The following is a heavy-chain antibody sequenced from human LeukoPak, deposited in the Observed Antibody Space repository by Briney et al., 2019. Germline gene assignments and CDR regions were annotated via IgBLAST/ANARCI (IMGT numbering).Heavy chain of an antibody. D-gene: IGHD4-17*01. J-gene: IGHJ4*02. V-gene: IGHV3-21*01. CDR1: GFTFSSYS. CDR3: ARDPDYGDPNFDY. CDR2: ISSSSSYI. Sequence: PGGSLRLSCAASGFTFSSYSMNWVRQAPGKGLEWVSSISSSSSYIYYADSVKGRFTISRDNGKNSLYLQMNSLRAEDTAVYYCARDPDYGDPNFDYWGQGTLVTVSS.